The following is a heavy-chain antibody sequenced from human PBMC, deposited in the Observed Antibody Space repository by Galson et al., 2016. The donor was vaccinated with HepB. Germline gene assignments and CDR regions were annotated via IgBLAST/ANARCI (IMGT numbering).Heavy chain of an antibody. CDR3: VNRAEYSGRDNGFQY. CDR1: GFTFSTYA. D-gene: IGHD1-26*01. V-gene: IGHV3-23*01. CDR2: ISHDSGSE. Sequence: SLRLSCAGSGFTFSTYAMSWVRQAPGKGLEWVSGISHDSGSEFYGDSVKGRFTIYRDNSKNTVYLELNSRTAEDTAIYYCVNRAEYSGRDNGFQYWGRGTLFTVPS. J-gene: IGHJ4*02.